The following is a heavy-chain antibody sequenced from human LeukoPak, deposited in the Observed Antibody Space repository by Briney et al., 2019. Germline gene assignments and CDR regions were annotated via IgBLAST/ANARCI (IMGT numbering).Heavy chain of an antibody. V-gene: IGHV1-46*01. CDR3: ARGGGGYGDYTP. CDR2: INPSGGST. J-gene: IGHJ5*02. D-gene: IGHD4-17*01. CDR1: GYTFTSYY. Sequence: ASVKVPCKASGYTFTSYYMHWVRQAPGQGLEWMGIINPSGGSTSYAQKFQGRVTMTRDTSTSTVYMELSSLRSGDTAVYYCARGGGGYGDYTPWGQGTLSPSPQ.